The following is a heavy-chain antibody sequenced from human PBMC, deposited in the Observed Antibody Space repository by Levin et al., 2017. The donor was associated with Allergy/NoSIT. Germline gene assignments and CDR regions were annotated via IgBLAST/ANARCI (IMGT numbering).Heavy chain of an antibody. V-gene: IGHV4-59*01. J-gene: IGHJ5*02. CDR1: GGSISSYY. Sequence: SETPSLTCTVSGGSISSYYWTWIRQSPGKGLEWVGFISWSGTTYYNPSLKSRVTMSVYMSKNQFSLMLTSVTAADTGTYYCARDLNTYGSGWYPSGFDPWGQGTPVTVSS. D-gene: IGHD6-19*01. CDR2: ISWSGTT. CDR3: ARDLNTYGSGWYPSGFDP.